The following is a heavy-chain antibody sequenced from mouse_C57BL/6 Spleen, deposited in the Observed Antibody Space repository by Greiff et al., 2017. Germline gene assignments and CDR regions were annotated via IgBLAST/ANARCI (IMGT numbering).Heavy chain of an antibody. Sequence: QVQLQQPGPELVKPGASVKLSCKASGYTFTSYGITWVKQRPGQGLEWIGWIYPRDGSTKYNEKFKGKATLTVDTSSSTAYMELRSLTSEDSAVYFCARTTGALLYYLDDWGQGTTLTVAS. CDR2: IYPRDGST. D-gene: IGHD2-12*01. J-gene: IGHJ2*01. CDR1: GYTFTSYG. V-gene: IGHV1-85*01. CDR3: ARTTGALLYYLDD.